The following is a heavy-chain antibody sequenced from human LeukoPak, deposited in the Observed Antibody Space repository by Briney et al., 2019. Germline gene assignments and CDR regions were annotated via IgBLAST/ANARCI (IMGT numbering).Heavy chain of an antibody. D-gene: IGHD3-22*01. CDR2: INHSGST. Sequence: PSETLSLTCAVYGGSFSGYYWSWIRQPPGKGLERIGEINHSGSTNYNPSLKSRVTISVDTSKNQFSLKLSSVTAADTAVYYCASSYYDSSGYYPTYAFDIWGQGTMVTVSS. V-gene: IGHV4-34*01. J-gene: IGHJ3*02. CDR3: ASSYYDSSGYYPTYAFDI. CDR1: GGSFSGYY.